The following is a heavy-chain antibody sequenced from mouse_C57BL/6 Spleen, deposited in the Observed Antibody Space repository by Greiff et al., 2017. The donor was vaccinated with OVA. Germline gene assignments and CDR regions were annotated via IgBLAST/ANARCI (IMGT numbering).Heavy chain of an antibody. Sequence: VQLKQPGAELVKPVASVKIPCKASGYTFTDYNMDWVKQSHGKSLEWIGDINPNNGGTIYNQKFKGKATLTVDKSSSTAYMELRSLTSEDTAVYYCAREGFDYDFDYWGQGTTLTVSS. CDR2: INPNNGGT. J-gene: IGHJ2*01. D-gene: IGHD2-4*01. V-gene: IGHV1-18*01. CDR3: AREGFDYDFDY. CDR1: GYTFTDYN.